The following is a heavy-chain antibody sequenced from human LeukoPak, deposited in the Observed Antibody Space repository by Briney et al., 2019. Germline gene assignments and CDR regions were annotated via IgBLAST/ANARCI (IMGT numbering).Heavy chain of an antibody. Sequence: PSETLSLTCTVSGGSIISGDYYWGWIRQPPGKGLEWIAYMYYSGSTYYNPSLKSRVTMSADTSKNQLSLKLSSVTAADTAVYYCARPYYYDSRIDPWGQGILGTVSS. CDR2: MYYSGST. CDR3: ARPYYYDSRIDP. D-gene: IGHD3-22*01. V-gene: IGHV4-30-4*01. J-gene: IGHJ5*02. CDR1: GGSIISGDYY.